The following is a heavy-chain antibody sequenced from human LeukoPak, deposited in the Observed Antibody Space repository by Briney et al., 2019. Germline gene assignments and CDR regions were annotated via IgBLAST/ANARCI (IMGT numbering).Heavy chain of an antibody. CDR2: IYYRGST. D-gene: IGHD3-22*01. Sequence: PSETLSLTCAVYGGSFSSYYWSWIRQPPGKGLEWIGYIYYRGSTNYNPSLKSRVTISVDTSKNQFSLKLSSVTAADTAVYYCARLSGYSSGHYYSDYWGQGTLVTVSS. V-gene: IGHV4-59*01. CDR1: GGSFSSYY. CDR3: ARLSGYSSGHYYSDY. J-gene: IGHJ4*02.